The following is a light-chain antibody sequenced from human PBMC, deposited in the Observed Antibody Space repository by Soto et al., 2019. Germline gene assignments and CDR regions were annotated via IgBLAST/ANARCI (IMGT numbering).Light chain of an antibody. J-gene: IGKJ3*01. Sequence: DIQMTQSPSSLSASVGDRVTITCRASQSIISYLNWYQQKPGKAPKLLIYAASSLQSGVPSRFSGSGSGTDFTLTISSLQHEDFATYYWQQSYSTLTFGPGTKVDIK. CDR2: AAS. V-gene: IGKV1-39*01. CDR3: QQSYSTLT. CDR1: QSIISY.